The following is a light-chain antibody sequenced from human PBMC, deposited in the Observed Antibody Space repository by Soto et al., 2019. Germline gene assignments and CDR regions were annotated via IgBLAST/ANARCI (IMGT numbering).Light chain of an antibody. V-gene: IGLV1-44*01. CDR2: SNN. Sequence: QSVLTQPPSASGTPGQRVTISCSGSSSNIASNTVNWYQQLPGTAPKLLIYSNNLRPSGVPDRFSGSRSGTSASLAISGLQSEDEADYYYAAWDDSLNAVVFGGGTKLTVL. CDR1: SSNIASNT. J-gene: IGLJ2*01. CDR3: AAWDDSLNAVV.